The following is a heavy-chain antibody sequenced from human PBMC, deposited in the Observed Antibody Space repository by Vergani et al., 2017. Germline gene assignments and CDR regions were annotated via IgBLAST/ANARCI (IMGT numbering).Heavy chain of an antibody. CDR2: IRSKANSYAT. D-gene: IGHD6-13*01. CDR1: GFPFSGSA. J-gene: IGHJ4*02. Sequence: EVQLVESGGGLVQPGGSLKLSCAASGFPFSGSAMHWVRQASGKGLEWVGRIRSKANSYATAYAASVKGRFTISRDDSKNTAYLQMNSLKTEDTAVYYCTRRSTGIAAATNRGQGTLVTVSS. CDR3: TRRSTGIAAATN. V-gene: IGHV3-73*02.